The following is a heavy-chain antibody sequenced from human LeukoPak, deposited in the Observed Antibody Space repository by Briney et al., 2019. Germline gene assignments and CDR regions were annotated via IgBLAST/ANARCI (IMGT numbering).Heavy chain of an antibody. CDR1: GFTFSSYA. CDR2: ISYDGSNK. D-gene: IGHD4-17*01. V-gene: IGHV3-30-3*01. CDR3: AREDYGDSRIPYYGMDV. J-gene: IGHJ6*02. Sequence: GRSLRLSCAASGFTFSSYAMHWVRQAPGKGLEWVAVISYDGSNKYYADSVKGRFTISRDNSKNTLYLQMNSLRAEDTAVYYCAREDYGDSRIPYYGMDVRGQGTTVTVSS.